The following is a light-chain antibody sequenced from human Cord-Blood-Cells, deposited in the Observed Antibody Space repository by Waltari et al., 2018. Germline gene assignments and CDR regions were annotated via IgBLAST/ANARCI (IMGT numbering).Light chain of an antibody. Sequence: SYELTQLPPLSVSPGQTAMNPHSGDVLGENYAEWYQQKPGQAPELVIYEDSERYLGIPERFSGSTSGNTTTLTISRVLTEDEADYYCLSGDEDMGVFGTGTKVTVL. CDR3: LSGDEDMGV. CDR2: EDS. V-gene: IGLV3-22*01. CDR1: VLGENY. J-gene: IGLJ1*01.